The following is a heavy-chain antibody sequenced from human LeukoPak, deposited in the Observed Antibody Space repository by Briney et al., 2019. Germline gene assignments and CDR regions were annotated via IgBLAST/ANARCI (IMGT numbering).Heavy chain of an antibody. D-gene: IGHD2-2*01. V-gene: IGHV1-69*01. CDR2: IIPIFGTA. J-gene: IGHJ4*02. CDR1: GGTFSSYA. CDR3: ARALGYCSSTSCYPDDY. Sequence: SVKVSCKASGGTFSSYAISWVRQAPGQGLEWMGGIIPIFGTANYAQKFQGRVTITADESTSIAYMELSSLRSEDTAVYYCARALGYCSSTSCYPDDYWGQGTLVTVSS.